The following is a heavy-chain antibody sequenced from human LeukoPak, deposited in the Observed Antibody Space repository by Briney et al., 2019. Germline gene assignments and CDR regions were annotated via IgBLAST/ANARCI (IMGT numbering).Heavy chain of an antibody. Sequence: GGSLRLSCAASGFTFSSYAMSWVRQAPGKGLEWVSAISGSGGSTYYADSVKGRFTISRDNSKNTLYLQVNSLRAEDTAVYYCAKVLYDYYDSSGFDYWGQGTLVTVSS. CDR1: GFTFSSYA. CDR2: ISGSGGST. V-gene: IGHV3-23*01. CDR3: AKVLYDYYDSSGFDY. J-gene: IGHJ4*02. D-gene: IGHD3-22*01.